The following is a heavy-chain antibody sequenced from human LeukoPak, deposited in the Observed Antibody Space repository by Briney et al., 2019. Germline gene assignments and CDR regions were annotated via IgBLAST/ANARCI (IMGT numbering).Heavy chain of an antibody. CDR1: GYTFTSYY. D-gene: IGHD3-3*01. CDR2: INPSGGST. Sequence: ASVKVSCKASGYTFTSYYMHWVRQAPGQGLEWMGIINPSGGSTSYAPKFQGRVTMTRDTSTSTVYMELSSLRSEDTAVYYCARDQVDIRDGSRYYDFWSGYYGVRYLTGAFDIWGQGTMVTVSS. CDR3: ARDQVDIRDGSRYYDFWSGYYGVRYLTGAFDI. J-gene: IGHJ3*02. V-gene: IGHV1-46*01.